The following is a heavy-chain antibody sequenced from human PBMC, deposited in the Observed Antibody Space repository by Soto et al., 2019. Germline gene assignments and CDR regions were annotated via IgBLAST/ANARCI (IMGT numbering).Heavy chain of an antibody. J-gene: IGHJ1*01. D-gene: IGHD3-10*01. V-gene: IGHV3-23*01. CDR2: ISGSGGST. Sequence: PGGSLRLSCAASGFTFSSYAMSWVRQAPGKGLEWVSAISGSGGSTYYADSVKGRLTISRDNSKNTLYLQMNSLRAEDTAVYYCAKDLGFDKSLRGVIRFQHWGKGTLVTVSS. CDR1: GFTFSSYA. CDR3: AKDLGFDKSLRGVIRFQH.